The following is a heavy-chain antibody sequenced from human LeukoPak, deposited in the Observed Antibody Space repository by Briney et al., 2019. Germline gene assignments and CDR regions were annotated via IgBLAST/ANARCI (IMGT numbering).Heavy chain of an antibody. D-gene: IGHD2-15*01. CDR3: AHSCSGGSCYDY. CDR1: GFSLTASGVG. CDR2: IYWNDDK. Sequence: SGPTLAKPTQTLTLTCTFSGFSLTASGVGVGWIRQPPGKALEWLALIYWNDDKRYSPSLKSRLTITKDTSKNQVVLTMTNMDPVDTATYYCAHSCSGGSCYDYWGQGTLVTVSS. J-gene: IGHJ4*02. V-gene: IGHV2-5*01.